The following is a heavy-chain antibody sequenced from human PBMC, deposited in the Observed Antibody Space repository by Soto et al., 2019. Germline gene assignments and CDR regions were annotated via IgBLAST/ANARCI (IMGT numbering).Heavy chain of an antibody. CDR1: GFTFSTSS. V-gene: IGHV3-21*01. Sequence: GGSLRLSCAASGFTFSTSSMSWVRQAPGKGLDWVASIDSSNTYMYYADSVKGRFTISRDNAKSSMFLQMNSLRAEDTAIYYCTTAGSGYYYNHWGQGILVTVSS. D-gene: IGHD3-22*01. J-gene: IGHJ5*02. CDR3: TTAGSGYYYNH. CDR2: IDSSNTYM.